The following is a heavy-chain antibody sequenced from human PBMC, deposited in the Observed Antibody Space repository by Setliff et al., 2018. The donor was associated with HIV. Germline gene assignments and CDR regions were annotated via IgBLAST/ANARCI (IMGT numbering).Heavy chain of an antibody. J-gene: IGHJ6*03. CDR2: IYKSGTT. CDR1: GGSVNPYH. Sequence: PSETLSLTCSVSGGSVNPYHWSWIRQPPGKGLEWIGYIYKSGTTNYSPSLKSRVTISAGPSKNQFSLKLTSVTAADTAVYYYYYMDVWGTGTTVTVSS. V-gene: IGHV4-59*08. CDR3: YYMDV.